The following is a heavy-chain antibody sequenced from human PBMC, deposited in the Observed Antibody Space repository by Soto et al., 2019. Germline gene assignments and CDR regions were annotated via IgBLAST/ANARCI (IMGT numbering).Heavy chain of an antibody. Sequence: LKNLCNGSGYXFTSYWSVWVRHMAGKGLELIGIIYPGDSDTRYSPSFQGQVTISAEKSIITAYRQCPRMTASDNAMYYCARPRSGSYADYWGQGTLVTVSS. CDR2: IYPGDSDT. J-gene: IGHJ4*02. CDR1: GYXFTSYW. CDR3: ARPRSGSYADY. V-gene: IGHV5-51*01. D-gene: IGHD1-26*01.